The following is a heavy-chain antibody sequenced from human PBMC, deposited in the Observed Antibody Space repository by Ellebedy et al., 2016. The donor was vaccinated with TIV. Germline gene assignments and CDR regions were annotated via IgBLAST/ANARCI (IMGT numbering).Heavy chain of an antibody. J-gene: IGHJ4*02. CDR2: IHYSGST. D-gene: IGHD5-18*01. V-gene: IGHV4-30-4*01. CDR1: GGSISSGDYY. Sequence: SETLSLXCAVSGGSISSGDYYWSWIRQPPGKGLEWIGYIHYSGSTYYNPSLESRVTVSVDTSKNQFSLKLSSVTAADTAVYYCAGDVDTAMAYWGQGTLVTVSS. CDR3: AGDVDTAMAY.